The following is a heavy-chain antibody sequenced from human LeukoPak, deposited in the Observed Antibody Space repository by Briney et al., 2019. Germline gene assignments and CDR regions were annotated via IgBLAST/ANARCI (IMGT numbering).Heavy chain of an antibody. CDR2: IYTSGST. D-gene: IGHD2-2*01. CDR1: GGSISSYY. CDR3: ARMKGVPAAILRPHYMDV. V-gene: IGHV4-4*07. Sequence: SETLSLTCTVSGGSISSYYWSWIRQPAGKGLEWMGRIYTSGSTNYNPSLKSRVTMSVDTSKNQFSLKLSSVTAADTAVYYCARMKGVPAAILRPHYMDVWGKGTTVTVSS. J-gene: IGHJ6*03.